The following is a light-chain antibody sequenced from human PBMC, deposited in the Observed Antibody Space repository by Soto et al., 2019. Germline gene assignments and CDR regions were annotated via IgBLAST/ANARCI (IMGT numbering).Light chain of an antibody. V-gene: IGKV3-20*01. J-gene: IGKJ1*01. CDR3: QQYVTSPRT. CDR1: QSVSCH. CDR2: GAS. Sequence: EIVMTQSPATLSVSPGERATRSCRASQSVSCHLAWYQHKPGQAPRLLIYGASFRATGISDRFSGRGSGTDFTLSISRLEPEDSAVYYCQQYVTSPRTFGLGTKVDIK.